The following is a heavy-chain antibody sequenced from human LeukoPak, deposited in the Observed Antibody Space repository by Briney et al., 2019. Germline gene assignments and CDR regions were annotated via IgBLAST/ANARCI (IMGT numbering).Heavy chain of an antibody. D-gene: IGHD3-9*01. V-gene: IGHV1-69*13. CDR2: IIPIFGTA. Sequence: GASVKVSCKASGGTFSSYAISWVRQAPGQGLEWMGGIIPIFGTANYAQKFQGRVTITADESTSTAYMELSSLRSEDTAVYYCARDESVLAVRRYYDILTGYYTLDYWGQGTLVTVSS. CDR3: ARDESVLAVRRYYDILTGYYTLDY. CDR1: GGTFSSYA. J-gene: IGHJ4*02.